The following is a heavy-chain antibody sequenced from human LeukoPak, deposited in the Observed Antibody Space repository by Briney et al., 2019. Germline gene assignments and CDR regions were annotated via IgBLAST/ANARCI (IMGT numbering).Heavy chain of an antibody. CDR2: ISGSGGST. Sequence: GGSLRISCAASGFTFSSYAMSWVRQAPGKGLEWVSAISGSGGSTYYADSVKGRFTISRDNSKNTLYLQMNSLRAEDTAVYYCARGLHYYGSFDPWGQGTLVTVSS. CDR1: GFTFSSYA. V-gene: IGHV3-23*01. J-gene: IGHJ5*02. CDR3: ARGLHYYGSFDP. D-gene: IGHD3-10*01.